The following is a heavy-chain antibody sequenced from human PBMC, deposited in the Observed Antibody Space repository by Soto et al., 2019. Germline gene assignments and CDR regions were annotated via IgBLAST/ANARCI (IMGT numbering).Heavy chain of an antibody. V-gene: IGHV3-30*18. CDR1: GFTFSSHA. CDR2: ISFDGSKE. D-gene: IGHD5-12*01. J-gene: IGHJ4*02. Sequence: QVQLVESGGGVVHPGRSLRLSCVASGFTFSSHAMHWLRQAPGRGLEWVALISFDGSKEYYVDSVKGRFTISRENSKNTLYMEMNSLRPDETAVYHCAKGDSGYVTDWGQGTLVTVSS. CDR3: AKGDSGYVTD.